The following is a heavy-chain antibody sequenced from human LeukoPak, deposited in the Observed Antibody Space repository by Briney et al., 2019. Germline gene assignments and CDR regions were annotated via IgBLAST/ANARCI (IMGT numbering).Heavy chain of an antibody. Sequence: NAGGSLRLSCATSGFTFSTSDMHWVRQAPGKGLEWLSSISSSGNYIYYADSLKGRFTISRDNAKNSLYLQMNSLRAEDTAVYYCAREGEVLLWFGETSQPNWFDPWGQGTLVTVSS. J-gene: IGHJ5*02. D-gene: IGHD3-10*01. V-gene: IGHV3-21*01. CDR1: GFTFSTSD. CDR2: ISSSGNYI. CDR3: AREGEVLLWFGETSQPNWFDP.